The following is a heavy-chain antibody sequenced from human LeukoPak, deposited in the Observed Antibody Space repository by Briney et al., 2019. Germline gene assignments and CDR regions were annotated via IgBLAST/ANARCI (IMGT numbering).Heavy chain of an antibody. Sequence: PGGSRRLSCAASGFTFSSYWMSWVRQAPGKGLEWVSFIGRSNNIDYADSVKGRFTISRDNAKASLYLQMNSLRAEDTAVYFCARGLRTYDFRVYWGQGTLVTVSS. J-gene: IGHJ4*02. D-gene: IGHD3-3*01. CDR3: ARGLRTYDFRVY. CDR1: GFTFSSYW. CDR2: IGRSNNI. V-gene: IGHV3-48*01.